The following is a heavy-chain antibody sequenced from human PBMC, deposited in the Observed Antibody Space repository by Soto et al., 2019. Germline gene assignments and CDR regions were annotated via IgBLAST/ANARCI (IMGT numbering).Heavy chain of an antibody. CDR3: ARSTWSTLNYYYGMDV. CDR2: ISYDGADE. J-gene: IGHJ6*02. V-gene: IGHV3-30*03. CDR1: GFTFSSYG. Sequence: GGSLRLSCAASGFTFSSYGMHWVRQAPGKGLEWGADISYDGADEYYTDSVKGRFTIARDNSKNTLYLQMNSLRIEDTAVFSCARSTWSTLNYYYGMDVCGQGTTVTVSS.